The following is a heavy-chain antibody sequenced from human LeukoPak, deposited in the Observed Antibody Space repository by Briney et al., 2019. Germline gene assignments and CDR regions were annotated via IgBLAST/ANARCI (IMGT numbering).Heavy chain of an antibody. CDR3: ARSSARDFDF. CDR2: ISSNRGTI. J-gene: IGHJ4*02. CDR1: EFTFSDYY. Sequence: GGSLRLSCAASEFTFSDYYMTWIRQAPGKGLEWVSKISSNRGTIYYADSVKGRFTISRDNAKNSLYLQMNSLRDEDSAMYYCARSSARDFDFWGQGTLVTVSS. V-gene: IGHV3-11*01.